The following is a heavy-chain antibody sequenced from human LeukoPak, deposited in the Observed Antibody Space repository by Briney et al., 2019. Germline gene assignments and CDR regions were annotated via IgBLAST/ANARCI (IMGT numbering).Heavy chain of an antibody. D-gene: IGHD3-10*01. Sequence: PSETLSLTCTVSGGSISSYYWSWIRQPAGKGLEWIGRIYTSGSTNYNPSLKSRVTMSVDTSNNQFSLKVSSVTAADTAVYYCAGSFGSGSYYYFDYWGQGTLVTVSS. V-gene: IGHV4-4*07. CDR2: IYTSGST. CDR1: GGSISSYY. CDR3: AGSFGSGSYYYFDY. J-gene: IGHJ4*02.